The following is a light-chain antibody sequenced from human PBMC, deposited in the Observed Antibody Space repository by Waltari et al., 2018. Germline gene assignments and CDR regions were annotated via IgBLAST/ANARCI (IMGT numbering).Light chain of an antibody. J-gene: IGKJ4*01. Sequence: EIVMTQSPATLSVSPGERATLSCRASQSVYSHVAWYKQEPGQAPRLLIYVASTRATDIPARFSGSGSGTEFTLTISSLQSEDSGVYYCQHYENWPHTFGGGTKVEIK. CDR2: VAS. V-gene: IGKV3-15*01. CDR3: QHYENWPHT. CDR1: QSVYSH.